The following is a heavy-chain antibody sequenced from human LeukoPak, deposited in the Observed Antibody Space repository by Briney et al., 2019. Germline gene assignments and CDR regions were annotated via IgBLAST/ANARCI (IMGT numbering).Heavy chain of an antibody. D-gene: IGHD1-1*01. CDR1: GGSFSDYY. CDR2: INHSGST. CDR3: ARNPVTGTNPKFDY. Sequence: SETLSLTCAVYGGSFSDYYWSWIRQPPGKGLEWIGEINHSGSTNYNPSLKSRVTISVDTSKNQFSLKLSSVTAADTAVYYCARNPVTGTNPKFDYWGQGTLVTVSS. J-gene: IGHJ4*02. V-gene: IGHV4-34*01.